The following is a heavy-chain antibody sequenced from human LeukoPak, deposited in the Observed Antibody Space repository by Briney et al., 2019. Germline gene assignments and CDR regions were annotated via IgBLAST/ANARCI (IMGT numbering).Heavy chain of an antibody. CDR3: AKDRAAPATPYNWFDP. D-gene: IGHD6-13*01. CDR1: GFTFNNYA. Sequence: GGSLRLSCAASGFTFNNYAMSWVRQAPAKGQEWVSTISGSGGSTYYADSVKGRFTISRDNSRTTLYLQMNSLRAEDTAVYYCAKDRAAPATPYNWFDPWGQGTLVTVSS. CDR2: ISGSGGST. V-gene: IGHV3-23*01. J-gene: IGHJ5*02.